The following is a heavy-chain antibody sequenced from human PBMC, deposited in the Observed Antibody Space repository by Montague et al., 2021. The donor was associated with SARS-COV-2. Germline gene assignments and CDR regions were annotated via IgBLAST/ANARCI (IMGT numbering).Heavy chain of an antibody. CDR2: NGDK. Sequence: NGDKRYSPSLQRRLTITKDTSDNQVVLTMTNLDPVDTATYYCAHRGMIRGLIFDYWGQGTLVTV. J-gene: IGHJ4*02. CDR3: AHRGMIRGLIFDY. V-gene: IGHV2-5*01. D-gene: IGHD3-10*01.